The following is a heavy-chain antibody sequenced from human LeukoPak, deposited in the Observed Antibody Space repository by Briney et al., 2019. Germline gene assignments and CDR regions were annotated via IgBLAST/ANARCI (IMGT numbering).Heavy chain of an antibody. CDR2: IYYSGST. CDR1: GGSISSYY. J-gene: IGHJ6*03. Sequence: SETLSLTCTVSGGSISSYYWSWIRQPPGKGLEWIGYIYYSGSTNYNPSPKSRVTISVDTSKNQFSLKLSSVTAADTAVYYCARGWDYYYYMDVWGRGTTVTVSS. D-gene: IGHD6-13*01. CDR3: ARGWDYYYYMDV. V-gene: IGHV4-59*01.